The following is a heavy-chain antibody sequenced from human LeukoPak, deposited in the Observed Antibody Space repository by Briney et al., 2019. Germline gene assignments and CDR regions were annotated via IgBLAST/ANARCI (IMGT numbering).Heavy chain of an antibody. Sequence: PGGSLRLSCAASGFTFSSYAMSWVRQAPGKGLEWASYISSSGNTIYYADSVKGRFTISRDNAKNSLYLQMNSLRAEDTAVYYCARPGPAVTGVGWYFDLWGRGTQVTVSS. CDR3: ARPGPAVTGVGWYFDL. CDR1: GFTFSSYA. D-gene: IGHD6-19*01. V-gene: IGHV3-48*04. CDR2: ISSSGNTI. J-gene: IGHJ2*01.